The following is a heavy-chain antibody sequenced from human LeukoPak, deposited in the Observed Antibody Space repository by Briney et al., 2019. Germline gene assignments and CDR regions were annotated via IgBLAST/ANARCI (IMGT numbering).Heavy chain of an antibody. CDR3: ARETIAVSIDY. J-gene: IGHJ4*02. Sequence: NPSETLSLTCTVSGGSISRGSYYWSWIRQPAGKGLEWIGRIYTSGSTNYNPSLKSRVTISVDTSKNQFSLKLSSVTAADTAVYYCARETIAVSIDYWGQGTLVTVSS. CDR2: IYTSGST. D-gene: IGHD6-19*01. CDR1: GGSISRGSYY. V-gene: IGHV4-61*02.